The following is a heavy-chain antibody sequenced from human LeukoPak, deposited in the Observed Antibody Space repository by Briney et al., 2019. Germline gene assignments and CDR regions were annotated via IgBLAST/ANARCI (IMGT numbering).Heavy chain of an antibody. J-gene: IGHJ4*02. CDR2: IYPRDGST. CDR3: ARDQEGFDY. V-gene: IGHV1-46*01. CDR1: GYTFTSNY. Sequence: ASVTVSCTASGYTFTSNYIHWVRQAPGQGLEWMGMIYPRDGSTSYAQKFQGRVTVTRDTSTSTVHMELSGLRSEDTAVYYCARDQEGFDYWGQGTLVTVSS.